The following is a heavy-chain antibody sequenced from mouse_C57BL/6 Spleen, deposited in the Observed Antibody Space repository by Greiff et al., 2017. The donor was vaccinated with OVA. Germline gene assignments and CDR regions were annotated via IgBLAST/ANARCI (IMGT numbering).Heavy chain of an antibody. CDR2: ISDGGSYT. D-gene: IGHD3-3*01. Sequence: EVQVVESGGGLVKPGGSLKLSCAASGFTFSSYAMSWVRQTPEKRLEWVATISDGGSYTYYPDNVKGRFTISRDNAKNNLYLQMSHLKSEDTAMYYCAREEGDAWFAYWGQGTLVTVSA. V-gene: IGHV5-4*01. CDR3: AREEGDAWFAY. J-gene: IGHJ3*01. CDR1: GFTFSSYA.